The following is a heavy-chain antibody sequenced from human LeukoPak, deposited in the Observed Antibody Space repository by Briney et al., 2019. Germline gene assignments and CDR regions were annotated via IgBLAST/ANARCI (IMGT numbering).Heavy chain of an antibody. CDR3: AKDRPNYYGSNGHYYKLNGDC. Sequence: GGSLRLSCAASGFTFSSYAMSWVRQAPGKGLEWVSSITSSGAATYYAASVKGRFTISRDNSDNTQYLQMNSLRAEDTAVYYCAKDRPNYYGSNGHYYKLNGDCWGQGTLVTVSS. CDR2: ITSSGAAT. D-gene: IGHD3-22*01. V-gene: IGHV3-23*01. J-gene: IGHJ4*02. CDR1: GFTFSSYA.